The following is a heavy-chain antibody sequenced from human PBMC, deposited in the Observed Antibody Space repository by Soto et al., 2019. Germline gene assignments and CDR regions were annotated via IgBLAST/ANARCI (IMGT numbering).Heavy chain of an antibody. CDR2: IDTTSNYI. CDR3: VRDIGQYFRSGYMDV. CDR1: GFTFYSFS. D-gene: IGHD3-9*01. Sequence: EVQLVESGGGLVKPGESLRLSCAASGFTFYSFSMNWVRQAAGRGPEWVSSIDTTSNYIYYADSVRGRFTISRDNAKDSLYLQMYSLRAEDTAVYYCVRDIGQYFRSGYMDVWGRGTTVTFSS. J-gene: IGHJ6*03. V-gene: IGHV3-21*01.